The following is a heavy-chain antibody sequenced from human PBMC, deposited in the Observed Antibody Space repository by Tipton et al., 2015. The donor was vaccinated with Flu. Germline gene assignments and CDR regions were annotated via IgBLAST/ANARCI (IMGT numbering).Heavy chain of an antibody. J-gene: IGHJ6*02. CDR1: GFTFSDSY. Sequence: SGFTFSDSYMSWIRQAPRKGLEWVSHISSSGSTINYADSVKGRFTISRDNAKNSLYLQMNSLRAEDTAIYYCARDHPPSITVFGVITDYFGMDVWGQGTTVTVSS. CDR2: ISSSGSTI. V-gene: IGHV3-11*01. D-gene: IGHD3-3*01. CDR3: ARDHPPSITVFGVITDYFGMDV.